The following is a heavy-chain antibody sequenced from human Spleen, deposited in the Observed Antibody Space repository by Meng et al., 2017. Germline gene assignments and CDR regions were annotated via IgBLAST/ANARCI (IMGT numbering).Heavy chain of an antibody. V-gene: IGHV3-74*01. CDR1: GFSFSEAY. CDR3: VREFGGNSDY. CDR2: INRDGTTI. J-gene: IGHJ4*02. Sequence: EVQFVEAGGGLVKPGGSLRISCAVSGFSFSEAYITWVRQAPGKGLEWVGRINRDGTTISYADSVRGRCTISRDSAKNTFYLQMNSLRAEDTALYYCVREFGGNSDYWGQGTLVTVSS. D-gene: IGHD4-23*01.